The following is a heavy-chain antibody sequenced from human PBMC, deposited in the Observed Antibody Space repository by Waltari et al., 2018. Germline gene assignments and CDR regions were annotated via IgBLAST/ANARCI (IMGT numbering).Heavy chain of an antibody. CDR2: IRYDVRNK. D-gene: IGHD2-15*01. CDR3: ATDTGTPDY. J-gene: IGHJ4*02. V-gene: IGHV3-30*02. Sequence: QVQLVESGGGVVQPGGSLRLSCAASGFTFSSYGMHWVRQAPGKGLEWVAFIRYDVRNKYYADSVKGVFTISRDNSKNTLYLQMNSLRAEDTAVYYCATDTGTPDYWGQGTLVTVSS. CDR1: GFTFSSYG.